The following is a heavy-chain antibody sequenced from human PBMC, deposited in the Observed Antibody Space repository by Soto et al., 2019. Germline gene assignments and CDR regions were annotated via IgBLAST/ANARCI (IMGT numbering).Heavy chain of an antibody. J-gene: IGHJ3*01. CDR2: IGPFEAHGP. CDR3: ARDDIPYNGRDDAFDL. CDR1: GYPFGDYA. Sequence: EVQLLESGGDLVHPGGTLILSCVGSGYPFGDYAMRWVRQAPGKGLEWVSAIGPFEAHGPAYPSSVKGRFTISRDNSRNILFLQMTNLRDGDTGVYYCARDDIPYNGRDDAFDLWGQGTVVTVSS. V-gene: IGHV3-23*01. D-gene: IGHD1-20*01.